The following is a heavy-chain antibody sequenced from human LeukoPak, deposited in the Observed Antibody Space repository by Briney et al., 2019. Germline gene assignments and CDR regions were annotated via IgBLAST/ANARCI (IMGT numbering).Heavy chain of an antibody. V-gene: IGHV4-59*08. D-gene: IGHD3-10*01. CDR2: IYYSGST. CDR1: GGSISSYY. Sequence: SETLSLTCTVSGGSISSYYWSWIRQPPGKGLEWIGYIYYSGSTNCNPSLKSRVTISVDTSKNQFSLKLSSVTAADTAVYYCARHGLLWFGELFPDAFDIWGQGTMVTVSS. J-gene: IGHJ3*02. CDR3: ARHGLLWFGELFPDAFDI.